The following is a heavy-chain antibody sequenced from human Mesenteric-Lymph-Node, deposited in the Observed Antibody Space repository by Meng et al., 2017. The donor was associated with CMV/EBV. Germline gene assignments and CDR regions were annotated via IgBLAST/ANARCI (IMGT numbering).Heavy chain of an antibody. Sequence: GGSLRLSCAASGFSFSDYYMTWIRQAPGKGLEWVSYTSSSGYSIYYADSVKGRFTISRDNAKNSLYLQMNSLRAEDTAAYHCAGVPKGGHWYFDLWGRGTLVTVSS. CDR1: GFSFSDYY. V-gene: IGHV3-11*04. CDR2: TSSSGYSI. D-gene: IGHD2-15*01. J-gene: IGHJ2*01. CDR3: AGVPKGGHWYFDL.